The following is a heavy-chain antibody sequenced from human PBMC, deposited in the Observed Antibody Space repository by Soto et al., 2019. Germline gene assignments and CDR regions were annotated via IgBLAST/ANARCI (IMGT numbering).Heavy chain of an antibody. V-gene: IGHV1-69*08. CDR2: IIPILGIA. CDR1: GGTFSSYT. D-gene: IGHD5-18*01. CDR3: AREDRGYSYPLDY. J-gene: IGHJ4*02. Sequence: QVQLVQSGAEVKKPGSSVKVSCKASGGTFSSYTISWVRQAPGQGLEWMGRIIPILGIANYAQKFQGRVTITADKSTSTAYMELSSLRSEDTAVYYCAREDRGYSYPLDYWGQGTLVTVSS.